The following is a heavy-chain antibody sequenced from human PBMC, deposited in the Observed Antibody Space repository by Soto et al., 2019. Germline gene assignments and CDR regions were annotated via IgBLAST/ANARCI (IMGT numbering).Heavy chain of an antibody. CDR1: GGSISSGGYY. CDR3: ARDSREGLIAAAGRNWFDP. Sequence: SETLSLTCTVSGGSISSGGYYWSWIRQHPGKGLEWIGYIYYSGSTYYNPSLKSRVTISVDTSKNQFSLKLSSVTAADTAVYYCARDSREGLIAAAGRNWFDPRGQGTLVTVSS. D-gene: IGHD6-13*01. V-gene: IGHV4-31*03. CDR2: IYYSGST. J-gene: IGHJ5*02.